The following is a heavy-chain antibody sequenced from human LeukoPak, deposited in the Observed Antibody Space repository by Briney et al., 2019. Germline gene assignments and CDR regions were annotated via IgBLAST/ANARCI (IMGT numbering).Heavy chain of an antibody. CDR3: ARGGIAAAAFDY. Sequence: PSETLSLTCTVSGGSISSYYWSWIRQPPGKGLEWIGYIYYSGSTNYNPSLKSRVTISVGTSKNQFSLKLSSVTAADTAVYYCARGGIAAAAFDYWGQGTLVTVSS. CDR1: GGSISSYY. J-gene: IGHJ4*02. V-gene: IGHV4-59*01. CDR2: IYYSGST. D-gene: IGHD6-13*01.